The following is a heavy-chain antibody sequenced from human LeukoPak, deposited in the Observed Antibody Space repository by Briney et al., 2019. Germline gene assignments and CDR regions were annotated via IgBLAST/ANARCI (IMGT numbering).Heavy chain of an antibody. Sequence: SETLSLTCTVSGGSISSYYWSWIRQPPEKGLEWIGYIYYSGSTNYNPSLKSRVTISVDTSKNQFSLKLSSVTAADTAVYYCASELDGTLRYWGQGTLVTVSS. CDR3: ASELDGTLRY. CDR1: GGSISSYY. CDR2: IYYSGST. D-gene: IGHD1-1*01. J-gene: IGHJ4*02. V-gene: IGHV4-59*01.